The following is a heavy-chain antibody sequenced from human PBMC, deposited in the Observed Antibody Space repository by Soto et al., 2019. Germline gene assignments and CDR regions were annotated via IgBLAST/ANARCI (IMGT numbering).Heavy chain of an antibody. D-gene: IGHD5-18*01. CDR2: ISYDGSNK. Sequence: QVQLVESGGGVVQPGRSLRLSCAASGFTFSSYGMHWVRQAPGKGLEWVAVISYDGSNKYYADSVKGRFTISRDNSKNTMYLQMTSLRAEDTAEYYCAKGGVDTAMGPYFDYWGQGTLVTVSS. V-gene: IGHV3-30*18. J-gene: IGHJ4*02. CDR3: AKGGVDTAMGPYFDY. CDR1: GFTFSSYG.